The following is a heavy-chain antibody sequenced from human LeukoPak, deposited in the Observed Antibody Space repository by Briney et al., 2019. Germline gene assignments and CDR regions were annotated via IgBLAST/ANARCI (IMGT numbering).Heavy chain of an antibody. CDR3: ARDLTAGSRDWYAWFDP. CDR1: GYTFTTYA. Sequence: ASVKVSCKASGYTFTTYALHWVRQAPGQRLEWMAWINVGNGNTKYSQKFQGRVTISRDTSASTAYMEVRSLRSEDTAVYYCARDLTAGSRDWYAWFDPWGQGTLVTVSS. CDR2: INVGNGNT. J-gene: IGHJ5*02. V-gene: IGHV1-3*01. D-gene: IGHD6-19*01.